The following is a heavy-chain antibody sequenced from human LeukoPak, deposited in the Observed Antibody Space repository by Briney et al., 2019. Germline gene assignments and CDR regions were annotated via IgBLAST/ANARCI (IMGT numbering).Heavy chain of an antibody. CDR1: GVTFSSYA. CDR3: AKDRRQYSSSPGHFDY. V-gene: IGHV3-23*01. J-gene: IGHJ4*02. D-gene: IGHD6-6*01. CDR2: ISGSGGST. Sequence: PGGSLRLSCAPSGVTFSSYAMSWVRHAPGGGVEWVSAISGSGGSTYYADSVKGRFTISRNNSKYTLYLQMNSLRADDTAVYYCAKDRRQYSSSPGHFDYWSQGTLVTVSS.